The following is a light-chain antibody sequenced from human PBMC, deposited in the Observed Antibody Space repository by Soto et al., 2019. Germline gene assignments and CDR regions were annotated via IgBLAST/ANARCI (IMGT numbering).Light chain of an antibody. CDR1: QAIRND. J-gene: IGKJ1*01. Sequence: DIQMPQSPSSLSASVGDRVTITCRASQAIRNDLGWYQQKPGKDPKRLIYAASSLDSEVPLRFSGSGSGTEFALTISSPQPEDFATYYCLQHNTYPWTFGQGTQVDIK. V-gene: IGKV1-17*01. CDR3: LQHNTYPWT. CDR2: AAS.